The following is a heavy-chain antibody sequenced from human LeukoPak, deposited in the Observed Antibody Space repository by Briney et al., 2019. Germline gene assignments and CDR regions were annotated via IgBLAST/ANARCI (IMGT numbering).Heavy chain of an antibody. CDR3: ARDHRSSYYYYYMDV. V-gene: IGHV1-69*06. J-gene: IGHJ6*03. Sequence: GASVKVSCKASGGTFSSYAISWVRQAPGQGLEWMGGIIPIFGTANYAQKFQGRVTITADKSTSTAYMELSSLRSEDTAVYYCARDHRSSYYYYYMDVWGKGTTVTVSS. CDR1: GGTFSSYA. D-gene: IGHD6-6*01. CDR2: IIPIFGTA.